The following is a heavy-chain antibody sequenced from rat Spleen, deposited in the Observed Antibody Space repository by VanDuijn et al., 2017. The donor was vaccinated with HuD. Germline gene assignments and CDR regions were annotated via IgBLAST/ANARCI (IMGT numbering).Heavy chain of an antibody. CDR3: ARIYGLSYYFDY. Sequence: EVQLVESGGGLVQPGGSLKFSCAASGFTFSNYDMAWVRQTPTKGLEWVASISTGGGNTYYRDSVKGRFTISRDNAENTVYLQMNSLRSEDTATYYCARIYGLSYYFDYWGQGVMVTVSS. CDR1: GFTFSNYD. CDR2: ISTGGGNT. D-gene: IGHD1-6*01. J-gene: IGHJ2*01. V-gene: IGHV5S23*01.